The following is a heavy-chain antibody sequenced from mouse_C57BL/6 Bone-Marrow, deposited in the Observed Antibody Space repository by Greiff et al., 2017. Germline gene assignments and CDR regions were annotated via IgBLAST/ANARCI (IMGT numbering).Heavy chain of an antibody. CDR2: IDPEDGDT. J-gene: IGHJ1*03. D-gene: IGHD2-4*01. CDR3: ARGVYNDCDGGDFGG. Sequence: EVQLQQSEAELVKPGASVKLSCTASGFNFNDYYMHWVKQRTDQGLEWIGRIDPEDGDTKYAPKFQGKATITADTSSSTAYLQLNSLTSEDSAVYFCARGVYNDCDGGDFGGWGTGATVTVSS. CDR1: GFNFNDYY. V-gene: IGHV14-2*01.